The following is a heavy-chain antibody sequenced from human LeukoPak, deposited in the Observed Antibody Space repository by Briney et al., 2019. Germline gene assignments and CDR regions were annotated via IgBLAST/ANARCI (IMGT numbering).Heavy chain of an antibody. V-gene: IGHV4-59*01. J-gene: IGHJ4*02. CDR1: GGSISSYY. CDR2: IYYSGST. Sequence: SETLSLTCTVSGGSISSYYWSWNRQPPGKGLEWIGYIYYSGSTNYNPSLKSRVTISVDTSKNQFSLKLSSVTAADTAVYYCARGAGLDYWGQGTLVTVSS. CDR3: ARGAGLDY.